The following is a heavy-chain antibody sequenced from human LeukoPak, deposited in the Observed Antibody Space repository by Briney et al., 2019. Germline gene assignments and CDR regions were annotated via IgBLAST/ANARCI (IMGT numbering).Heavy chain of an antibody. V-gene: IGHV3-53*01. CDR1: GFTVRTHS. J-gene: IGHJ6*02. Sequence: GGSLRLSCAASGFTVRTHSMSWVRQAPGKGLEWVSVIYGGGSTYYADSVKGRFTISRDNAKNSLYLQMNSLRAEDTAVYYCARDLIAAAGSYYYYYGMDVWGQGTTVTVSS. CDR3: ARDLIAAAGSYYYYYGMDV. CDR2: IYGGGST. D-gene: IGHD6-13*01.